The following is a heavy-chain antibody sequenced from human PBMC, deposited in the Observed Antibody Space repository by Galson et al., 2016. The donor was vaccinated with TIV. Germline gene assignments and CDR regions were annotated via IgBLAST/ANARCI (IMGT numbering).Heavy chain of an antibody. CDR2: VYHTGNT. CDR3: ARVYSDYPGGAFDI. CDR1: GYSISTGYY. J-gene: IGHJ3*02. V-gene: IGHV4-38-2*01. D-gene: IGHD4-11*01. Sequence: SETLSLTCAVSGYSISTGYYWGWIRQPPGKGPEWIGSVYHTGNTYYNPSLKSRVAVSIATSRNQFSLKLSSVTAPDTAVYFCARVYSDYPGGAFDIWGQGTMVTVSS.